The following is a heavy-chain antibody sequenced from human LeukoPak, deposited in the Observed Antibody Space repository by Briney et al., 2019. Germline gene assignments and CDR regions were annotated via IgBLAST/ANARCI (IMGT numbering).Heavy chain of an antibody. D-gene: IGHD2-21*01. CDR1: GYTFTAQY. CDR3: ASYPRNIPTPPFDY. V-gene: IGHV1-2*02. CDR2: INPNNGDT. J-gene: IGHJ4*02. Sequence: ASVKVSCKASGYTFTAQYMHWVRPAPGQGLEWMGWINPNNGDTKYAQSFLGRVTMTRDTSTTTAYLELRSLRSDDTAVYFCASYPRNIPTPPFDYWGQGTLVTVSS.